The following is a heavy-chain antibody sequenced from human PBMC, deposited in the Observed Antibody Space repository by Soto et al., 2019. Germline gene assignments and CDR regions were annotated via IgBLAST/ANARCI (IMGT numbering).Heavy chain of an antibody. Sequence: GGSLRLSCAASGFTFSSYGMHWVRQAPGKGLEWVAVISYDGSNKYYADSVKGRFTISRDNSKNTLYLQMNSLRAEGTAVYYCAKFPTSITGTGTWGQGTLVTVSS. V-gene: IGHV3-30*18. CDR3: AKFPTSITGTGT. D-gene: IGHD1-20*01. J-gene: IGHJ5*02. CDR2: ISYDGSNK. CDR1: GFTFSSYG.